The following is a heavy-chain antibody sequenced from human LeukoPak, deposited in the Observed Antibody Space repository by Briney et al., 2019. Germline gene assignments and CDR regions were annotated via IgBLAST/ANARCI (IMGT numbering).Heavy chain of an antibody. CDR1: GDSISSGGYY. J-gene: IGHJ4*02. Sequence: PSQTLSLTCTVSGDSISSGGYYWSWIRQPPGKGLEWIGYIFHSGSTNYNPSLKSRVTISVDTSKNQFSLRLSSVTAADMAVYYCARPHPLAVAGRFDYWGQGTLVTVSS. CDR2: IFHSGST. CDR3: ARPHPLAVAGRFDY. D-gene: IGHD6-19*01. V-gene: IGHV4-30-2*01.